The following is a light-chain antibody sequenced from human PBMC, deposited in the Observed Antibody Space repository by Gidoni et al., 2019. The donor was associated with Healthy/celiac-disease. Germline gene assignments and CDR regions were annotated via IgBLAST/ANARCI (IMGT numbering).Light chain of an antibody. J-gene: IGKJ2*04. Sequence: DIKMTQSPSSLSASVGDRVTITCRASQSISSYLNWYQQKPGKAPKLLIYAASSLQSGVPSRFSGSGSGTDFTLTISSLQPEDVATYYCQQSYSTLCSFGQGTKLEIK. V-gene: IGKV1-39*01. CDR3: QQSYSTLCS. CDR2: AAS. CDR1: QSISSY.